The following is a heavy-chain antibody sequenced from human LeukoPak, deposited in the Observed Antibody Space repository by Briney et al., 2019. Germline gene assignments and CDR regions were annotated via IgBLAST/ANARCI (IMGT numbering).Heavy chain of an antibody. CDR3: ARDNAGPGYYYDSSGYIR. CDR1: GGTFSSYA. D-gene: IGHD3-22*01. CDR2: IIPIFGTA. Sequence: ASVKVSCKASGGTFSSYAISWVRQAPGQGLEWMGGIIPIFGTANYAQKFQGRVTITADESTSTAYMELSSLRSEDTAVYYCARDNAGPGYYYDSSGYIRWGQGTLVTVSS. J-gene: IGHJ4*02. V-gene: IGHV1-69*13.